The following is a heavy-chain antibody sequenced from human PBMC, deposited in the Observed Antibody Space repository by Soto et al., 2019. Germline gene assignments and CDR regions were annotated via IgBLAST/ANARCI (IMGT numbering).Heavy chain of an antibody. J-gene: IGHJ4*02. CDR3: ARHPHANTSNKAFFNY. Sequence: GESLSISCKVSGYSFTSYWIVWVRQMPGKGLECMGIIYPGDSDTRYSPSFQGQVTISADKSISTAYLQWSSLQASDTAMYYCARHPHANTSNKAFFNYWGQGTMVTVSS. CDR1: GYSFTSYW. V-gene: IGHV5-51*01. CDR2: IYPGDSDT. D-gene: IGHD2-2*01.